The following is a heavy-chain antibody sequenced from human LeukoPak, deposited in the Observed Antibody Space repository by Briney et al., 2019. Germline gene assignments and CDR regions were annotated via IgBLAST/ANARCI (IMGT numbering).Heavy chain of an antibody. CDR2: ISTIHNYV. CDR3: ARVRRQYFAAPADY. Sequence: GGSLRLSCAASGFTFKTYNMNWVRQAPGKGLEWVASISTIHNYVSYSDSVKGRFTISRDNAKNSLYLQMVSLRAEDTAVYYCARVRRQYFAAPADYWGQGTLVTVSS. V-gene: IGHV3-21*01. J-gene: IGHJ4*02. CDR1: GFTFKTYN. D-gene: IGHD2/OR15-2a*01.